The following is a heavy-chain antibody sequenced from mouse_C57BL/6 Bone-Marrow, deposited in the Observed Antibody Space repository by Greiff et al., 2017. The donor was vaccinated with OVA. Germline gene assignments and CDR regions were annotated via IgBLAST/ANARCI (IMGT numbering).Heavy chain of an antibody. CDR1: GYTFTSYW. CDR2: IHPNSGST. V-gene: IGHV1-64*01. J-gene: IGHJ2*01. Sequence: VQLQESGAELVKPGASVKLSCKASGYTFTSYWMHWVKQRPGQGLEWIGMIHPNSGSTNYNEKFKSKATLTVDKSSSTAYMQLSSLTSEDSAVYYCARLGLRQGVDYWGQGTTLTVSS. CDR3: ARLGLRQGVDY. D-gene: IGHD2-4*01.